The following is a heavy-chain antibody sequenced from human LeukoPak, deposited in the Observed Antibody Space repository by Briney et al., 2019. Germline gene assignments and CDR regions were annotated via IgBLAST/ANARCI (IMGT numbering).Heavy chain of an antibody. V-gene: IGHV3-53*01. CDR1: GFTVSSNY. J-gene: IGHJ4*02. CDR2: IYSGGST. CDR3: ARRGSGIAAAFDY. D-gene: IGHD6-13*01. Sequence: GGSPRLSCAASGFTVSSNYMSWVRQAPGKGLEWVSVIYSGGSTYYADSVKGRFTISRDNSKNTLYLQMNSLTAEDTAVYYCARRGSGIAAAFDYWGQGTPVTVSS.